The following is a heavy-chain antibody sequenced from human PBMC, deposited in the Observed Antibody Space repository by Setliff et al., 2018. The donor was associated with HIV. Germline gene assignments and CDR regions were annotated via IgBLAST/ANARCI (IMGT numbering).Heavy chain of an antibody. CDR1: GYNSTSYD. V-gene: IGHV1-8*01. D-gene: IGHD2-15*01. J-gene: IGHJ6*03. Sequence: ASVKVSCKASGYNSTSYDINWGRQATGQGLEWMGWLNPDSGNTGSAQNFQGRLTITWNTSISTAYMELGSLGFDDTAVYFCARTRGGGSSVYYSYYMDVWGQVTAVTVSS. CDR3: ARTRGGGSSVYYSYYMDV. CDR2: LNPDSGNT.